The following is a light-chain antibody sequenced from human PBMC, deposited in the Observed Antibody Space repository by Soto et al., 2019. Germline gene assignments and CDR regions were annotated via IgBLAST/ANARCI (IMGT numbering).Light chain of an antibody. J-gene: IGKJ4*01. CDR2: KAS. CDR3: QQYDSNPLT. CDR1: QSISVW. Sequence: DIQVTQSPSTLSASVGDRVIITCRASQSISVWLAWYQQKPGKAPKLLIYKASNLESGVPSRFSGSGSGTEFTLTISGLQPDDLATYYCQQYDSNPLTFGGGTKVEIK. V-gene: IGKV1-5*03.